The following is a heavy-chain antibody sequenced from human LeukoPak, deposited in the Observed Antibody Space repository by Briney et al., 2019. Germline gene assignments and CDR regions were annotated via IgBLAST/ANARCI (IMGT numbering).Heavy chain of an antibody. D-gene: IGHD2-21*01. CDR3: ARDSSEFRSLIPH. J-gene: IGHJ1*01. V-gene: IGHV1-69*13. Sequence: SLKVSCRASGGTFSSYAVSWVRQAPGQGLEWMGGIIPIFGTANYAQKFQGRVTITADESRSTAYMELSSLRSEDTAVYYCARDSSEFRSLIPHWGQGTLVTVSS. CDR1: GGTFSSYA. CDR2: IIPIFGTA.